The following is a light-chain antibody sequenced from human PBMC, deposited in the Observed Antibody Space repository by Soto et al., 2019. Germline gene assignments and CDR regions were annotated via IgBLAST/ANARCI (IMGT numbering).Light chain of an antibody. CDR2: GND. J-gene: IGLJ2*01. CDR1: SSNIGAGYD. Sequence: QSVLTQSPSVSGAPGQRVTISCTGNSSNIGAGYDVHWYKQLPGTAPKVLIYGNDNRPLGVPDRFSGSKSGTSGSLVISGLQAEDEADYYCAAWDDSLSGVVFGGGTKLTVL. V-gene: IGLV1-40*01. CDR3: AAWDDSLSGVV.